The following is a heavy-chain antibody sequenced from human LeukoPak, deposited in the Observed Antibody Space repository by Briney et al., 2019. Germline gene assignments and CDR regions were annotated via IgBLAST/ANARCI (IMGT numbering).Heavy chain of an antibody. V-gene: IGHV3-11*05. J-gene: IGHJ6*02. CDR2: ISSSSSYT. Sequence: AGGSLRLSCAASGFTFSDYYMSGIRQAQGRGLEGVSYISSSSSYTNYADSVKGRFTISRDNAKNSLYLQMNSLRAEDTAVYYCVRESSVLLWFGESSRGMDVWGQGTTVTVSS. CDR1: GFTFSDYY. CDR3: VRESSVLLWFGESSRGMDV. D-gene: IGHD3-10*01.